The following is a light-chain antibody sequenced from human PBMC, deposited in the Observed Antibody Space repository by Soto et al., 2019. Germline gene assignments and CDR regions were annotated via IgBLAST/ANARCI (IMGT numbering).Light chain of an antibody. Sequence: QSVLTQPPSVSGAPGQRVTISCTGSSSNIGAGYDVHWYQQLPGTAPKLLIYGNSNRPSGVPDRFSGSKSGTSASLAITGLRAEEGADHYCQSYDSSLGGSVFGGGTKLTVL. CDR1: SSNIGAGYD. CDR2: GNS. CDR3: QSYDSSLGGSV. J-gene: IGLJ2*01. V-gene: IGLV1-40*01.